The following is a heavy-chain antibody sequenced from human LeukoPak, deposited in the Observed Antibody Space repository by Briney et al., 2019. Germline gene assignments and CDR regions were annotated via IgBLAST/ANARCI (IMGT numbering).Heavy chain of an antibody. J-gene: IGHJ3*02. Sequence: ASVKVSCKASGYTFTSYYMHWVRQAPGQGLEWMGIINPSGGSTSYAQKFQGRVTMTRDTSTSTVYMGLSSLRSEDTAVYYCAREGRVNYDSSGYSAFDIWGQGTMVTVSS. CDR1: GYTFTSYY. D-gene: IGHD3-22*01. CDR2: INPSGGST. CDR3: AREGRVNYDSSGYSAFDI. V-gene: IGHV1-46*01.